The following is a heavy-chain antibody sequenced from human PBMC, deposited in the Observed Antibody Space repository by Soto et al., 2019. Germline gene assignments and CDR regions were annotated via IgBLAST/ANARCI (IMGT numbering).Heavy chain of an antibody. D-gene: IGHD3-22*01. Sequence: SVKVSCKASGGTFSSYAISWVRQAPGQGLEWMGGIIPIFGTANYAQKFQGRVTITADESTSTAYMELSSLRSEDTAVYYCTRDTSGYYYFDDWGQGTLVTVSS. CDR1: GGTFSSYA. V-gene: IGHV1-69*13. J-gene: IGHJ4*02. CDR3: TRDTSGYYYFDD. CDR2: IIPIFGTA.